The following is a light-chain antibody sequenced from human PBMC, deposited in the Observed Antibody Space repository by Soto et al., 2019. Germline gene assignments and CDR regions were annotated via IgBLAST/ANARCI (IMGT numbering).Light chain of an antibody. J-gene: IGLJ3*02. CDR1: SSDVGGYNY. Sequence: QSALTQPASVSGSPGQSITISCTGTSSDVGGYNYVSWYQQHPGQVPKLTIYEVTTRPSGVSSRFSGSKYGTTASLTSSGLQAEEDDDYYGCSTKSSGLWVFGGGTKLTVL. V-gene: IGLV2-14*01. CDR2: EVT. CDR3: CSTKSSGLWV.